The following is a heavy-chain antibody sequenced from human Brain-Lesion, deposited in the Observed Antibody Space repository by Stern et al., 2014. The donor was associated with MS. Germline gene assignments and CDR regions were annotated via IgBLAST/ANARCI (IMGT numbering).Heavy chain of an antibody. CDR2: IKPNTGGR. CDR3: ARGQRGITIFGVVTDYYYLGMDV. D-gene: IGHD3-3*01. CDR1: GYFFTSYY. Sequence: VQMEASGAEVMKPGASGKVTCKASGYFFTSYYIHWAGQAPGHRLAWMALIKPNTGGRTYEQKFTGRVTISRDTSLSTVYVEMRSLTSDDTAVYYCARGQRGITIFGVVTDYYYLGMDVWGQGTTVTFSS. V-gene: IGHV1-2*02. J-gene: IGHJ6*02.